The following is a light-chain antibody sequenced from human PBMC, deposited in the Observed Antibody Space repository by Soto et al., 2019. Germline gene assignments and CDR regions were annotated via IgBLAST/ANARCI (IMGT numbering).Light chain of an antibody. Sequence: EIVMTQSPATLSVSPGERATLSCRASQSVSSNLAWYQQKPGQAPRLLIYGASTRATGIPARFSGSVSGTEFTLTISSLQSEDVAVYYCQQYNNWLGTFGQGTKVEIK. CDR2: GAS. CDR1: QSVSSN. J-gene: IGKJ1*01. V-gene: IGKV3-15*01. CDR3: QQYNNWLGT.